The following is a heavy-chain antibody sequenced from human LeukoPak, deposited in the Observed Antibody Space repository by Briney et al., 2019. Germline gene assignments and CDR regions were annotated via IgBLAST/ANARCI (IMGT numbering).Heavy chain of an antibody. J-gene: IGHJ4*02. D-gene: IGHD3-9*01. Sequence: GRSLRLSCAASGFTFSSYGMHWVRQAPGKGLEWVAVISYDGSNKYYADSVKGRFTISRDNSKNTLYLQMNSPRAEDTAVYYCAKGSTNYDILTGSDYWGQGTLVTVSS. CDR1: GFTFSSYG. CDR2: ISYDGSNK. CDR3: AKGSTNYDILTGSDY. V-gene: IGHV3-30*18.